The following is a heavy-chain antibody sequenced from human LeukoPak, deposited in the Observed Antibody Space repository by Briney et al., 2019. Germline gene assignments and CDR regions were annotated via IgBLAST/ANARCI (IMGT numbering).Heavy chain of an antibody. Sequence: AGGPLRLSCTASGFTFGDYAMSWFRQAPGKGLEWVGFIRSKPYGGTTEYAAFVKGRFTISRDDSKTIAYLQMNSLKTEDTAVYYCTRGYDVLTGLSYFDYWGQGALVTVSS. D-gene: IGHD3-9*01. CDR3: TRGYDVLTGLSYFDY. CDR1: GFTFGDYA. V-gene: IGHV3-49*03. J-gene: IGHJ4*02. CDR2: IRSKPYGGTT.